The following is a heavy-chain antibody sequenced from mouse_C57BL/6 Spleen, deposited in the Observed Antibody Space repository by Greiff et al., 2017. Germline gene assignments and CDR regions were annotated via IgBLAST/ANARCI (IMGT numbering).Heavy chain of an antibody. Sequence: QVTLKECGPGILQSSQTLSLTCSFSGFSLSTSGMGVSWIRQPSGKGLEWLAHIYWDDDKRYNPSLKSRLTISKDTSRNQVFLKITSVDTADTATYYCARRRRGDSSDAMDYWGQGTSVTVSS. CDR2: IYWDDDK. V-gene: IGHV8-12*01. CDR3: ARRRRGDSSDAMDY. CDR1: GFSLSTSGMG. D-gene: IGHD3-2*02. J-gene: IGHJ4*01.